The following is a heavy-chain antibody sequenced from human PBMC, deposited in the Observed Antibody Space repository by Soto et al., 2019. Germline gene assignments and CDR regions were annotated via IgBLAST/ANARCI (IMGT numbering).Heavy chain of an antibody. V-gene: IGHV3-30-3*01. J-gene: IGHJ4*02. Sequence: QVQLVESGGGVVQPGRSLRLSCAASGFTFRSYAMHWVRQAPGKGLEWVAVISYDGSNKYYADSVKGRFTISRDNSKNTLYLQMNSLRAEDTAVYYCARGKIAAAGYYFDYWGQGTLVTVSS. CDR3: ARGKIAAAGYYFDY. CDR1: GFTFRSYA. D-gene: IGHD6-13*01. CDR2: ISYDGSNK.